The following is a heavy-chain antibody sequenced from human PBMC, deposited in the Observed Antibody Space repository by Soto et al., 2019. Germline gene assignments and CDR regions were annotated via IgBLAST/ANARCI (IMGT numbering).Heavy chain of an antibody. D-gene: IGHD6-13*01. J-gene: IGHJ4*02. V-gene: IGHV3-15*01. Sequence: PGGSLRLSCAASGFTFSNAWMSWVRQAPGKGLEWVGRIKSKVDSATTDYAAPVKGRFSISRDDSRNTLYLQMNSLKIEDTAVYYCPTDAPTNSNWGQGTLVTVSS. CDR2: IKSKVDSATT. CDR1: GFTFSNAW. CDR3: PTDAPTNSN.